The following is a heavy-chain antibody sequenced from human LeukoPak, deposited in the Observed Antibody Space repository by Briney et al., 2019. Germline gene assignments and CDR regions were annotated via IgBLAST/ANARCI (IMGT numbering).Heavy chain of an antibody. D-gene: IGHD5-18*01. CDR1: GFTFSNYW. V-gene: IGHV3-7*01. J-gene: IGHJ4*02. Sequence: GGSLRLSCAASGFTFSNYWMSWVRRAPGKGLEWVANINQDGSEKYNVDSVKGRFSISRDNAKNSLYLQMNSLRAEDTAVYYCARGRGYSYHDYWGQGTLVTVSS. CDR2: INQDGSEK. CDR3: ARGRGYSYHDY.